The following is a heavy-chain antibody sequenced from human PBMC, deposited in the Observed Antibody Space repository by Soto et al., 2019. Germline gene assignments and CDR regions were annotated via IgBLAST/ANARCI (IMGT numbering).Heavy chain of an antibody. CDR1: GGAISGYY. J-gene: IGHJ5*02. CDR2: ICRSGRT. Sequence: SETLSLTCAVTGGAISGYYWTWIRQSDGGGLEWIGRICRSGRTNYNPSLRSRGTISLDTSMNYFSRRLSSETAADSAVYYCARGRRFSDWFDPWGQGTLVTVSS. V-gene: IGHV4-59*10. CDR3: ARGRRFSDWFDP. D-gene: IGHD3-3*01.